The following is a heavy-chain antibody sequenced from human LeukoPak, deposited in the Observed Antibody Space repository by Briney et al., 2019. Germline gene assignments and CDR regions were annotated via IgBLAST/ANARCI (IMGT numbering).Heavy chain of an antibody. CDR2: IYYSGST. J-gene: IGHJ4*02. Sequence: SETLSPTYTVSGGSISSYYWSWIRQPPGKGLEWIGYIYYSGSTNYNPSLKSRVTISVDTSKNQFSLKLSSVTAADTAVYYCARARYYYDSSGFDYWGQGTLVTVSS. D-gene: IGHD3-22*01. CDR3: ARARYYYDSSGFDY. V-gene: IGHV4-59*08. CDR1: GGSISSYY.